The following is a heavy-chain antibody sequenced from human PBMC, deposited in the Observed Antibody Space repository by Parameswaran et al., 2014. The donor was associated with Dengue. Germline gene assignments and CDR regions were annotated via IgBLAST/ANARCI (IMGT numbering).Heavy chain of an antibody. CDR2: INTSDGST. CDR3: TRHTGYMYAYDY. Sequence: WVRQAPGQGLEWMGMINTSDGSTRSAQKFQGRVTMTRDTSTSTVYMELGSLRSEDTAIYYCTRHTGYMYAYDYWGQGTLVTVSS. J-gene: IGHJ4*02. D-gene: IGHD2-8*01. V-gene: IGHV1-46*01.